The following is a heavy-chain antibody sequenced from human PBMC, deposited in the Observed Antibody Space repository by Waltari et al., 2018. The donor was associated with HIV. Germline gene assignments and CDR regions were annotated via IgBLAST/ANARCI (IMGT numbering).Heavy chain of an antibody. Sequence: EVQLVESGGGLVKPGGSLRLSCAASGFTFSSYSMNWVRQAPGKGLEWVSSISSSSSYIANADTVKGRFTISRDNAKNSLYLQMNSLRAEDTAVYYCARETEPAAPRRYYYGMDVWGQGTTVTVSS. CDR1: GFTFSSYS. CDR2: ISSSSSYI. V-gene: IGHV3-21*01. J-gene: IGHJ6*02. CDR3: ARETEPAAPRRYYYGMDV. D-gene: IGHD2-2*01.